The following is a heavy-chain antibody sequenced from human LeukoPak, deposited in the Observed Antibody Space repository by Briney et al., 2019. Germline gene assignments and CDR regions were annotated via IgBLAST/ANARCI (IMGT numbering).Heavy chain of an antibody. V-gene: IGHV4-34*01. D-gene: IGHD5-12*01. CDR1: GGSFSGYY. CDR3: ARVRGYSGYDRDY. Sequence: SSETLSLTCAVYGGSFSGYYWSWIRQPPGKGLEWIGEINHSGSTNYNPSLKSRATISVDTSKNQFSLKLSSVTAADTAVYYCARVRGYSGYDRDYWGQGTLVTVSS. CDR2: INHSGST. J-gene: IGHJ4*02.